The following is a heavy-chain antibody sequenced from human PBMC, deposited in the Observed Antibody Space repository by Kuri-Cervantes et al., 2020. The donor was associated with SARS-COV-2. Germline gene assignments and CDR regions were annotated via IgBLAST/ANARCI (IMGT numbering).Heavy chain of an antibody. CDR1: GISFSYYA. Sequence: GESLKISCAASGISFSYYAMTWVRQTPGKGLEWVSTITGRGDSEFYADSVKGRFIISRDNLKNTLYFQMNSLSAEDTAVYYCAKFQRGYQGMDVWGQGTTVTVSS. V-gene: IGHV3-23*01. CDR2: ITGRGDSE. J-gene: IGHJ6*02. CDR3: AKFQRGYQGMDV. D-gene: IGHD5-18*01.